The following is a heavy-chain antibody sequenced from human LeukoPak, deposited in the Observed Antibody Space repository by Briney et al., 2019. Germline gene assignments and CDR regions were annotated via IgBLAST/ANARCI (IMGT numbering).Heavy chain of an antibody. CDR2: INHSGST. CDR3: ARGGYSGSKLGY. D-gene: IGHD1-26*01. J-gene: IGHJ4*02. V-gene: IGHV4-34*01. Sequence: KPSETPSLTCAVYGESFSGYYWSWIRQPPGKGLEWIGEINHSGSTNYNPSLKSRVTIPVDTSKNQFSLKLSSVTAADTAVYYCARGGYSGSKLGYWGRGTLVTVSS. CDR1: GESFSGYY.